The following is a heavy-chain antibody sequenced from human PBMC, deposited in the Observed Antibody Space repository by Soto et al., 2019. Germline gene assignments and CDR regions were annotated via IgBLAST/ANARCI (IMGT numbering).Heavy chain of an antibody. J-gene: IGHJ4*02. D-gene: IGHD3-22*01. CDR2: ISYRGNKK. Sequence: QVQLVESGGGVVQPGRSLSLSCAASGFTFSYYAMHWVRQAPGKGLEWVALISYRGNKKYYADSVQGRFTISRDNSENKLYLQMASLGAEDTAIYYSARTPETSGYYYYFDYWGQGTLITVSS. CDR3: ARTPETSGYYYYFDY. CDR1: GFTFSYYA. V-gene: IGHV3-30-3*01.